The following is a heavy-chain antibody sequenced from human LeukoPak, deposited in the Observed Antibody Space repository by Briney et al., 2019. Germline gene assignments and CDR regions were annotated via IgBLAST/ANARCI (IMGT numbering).Heavy chain of an antibody. D-gene: IGHD3-22*01. CDR1: GFTFSSHA. CDR2: ISNDGSNK. J-gene: IGHJ4*02. V-gene: IGHV3-30*04. Sequence: GRSLRLSCAASGFTFSSHAMHWVRQVPGKGLDWVALISNDGSNKYYADSVKGRLTISRDNSKSTVYLQMNSLRADDTAVYYCARDHYDSSGYLFDYWGQGTLVSVSS. CDR3: ARDHYDSSGYLFDY.